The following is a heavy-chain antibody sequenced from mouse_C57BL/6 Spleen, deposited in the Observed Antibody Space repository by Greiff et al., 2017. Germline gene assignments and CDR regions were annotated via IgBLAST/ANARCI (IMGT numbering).Heavy chain of an antibody. J-gene: IGHJ4*01. D-gene: IGHD2-4*01. CDR2: IHPYNGGT. V-gene: IGHV1-19*01. CDR3: ARLYDYDEDYAMDY. CDR1: GYTFTDYY. Sequence: EVQLQQSGPVLVKPGASVKMSCKASGYTFTDYYMNWVKQSHGKSLEWIGVIHPYNGGTSYNQKFKGKATLTVDKSSSTAYMEHNSQTSEDSAVYDCARLYDYDEDYAMDYWGQGTSVTVSS.